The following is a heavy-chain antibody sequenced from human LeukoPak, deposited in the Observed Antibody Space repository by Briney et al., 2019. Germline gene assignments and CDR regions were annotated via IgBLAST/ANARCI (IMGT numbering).Heavy chain of an antibody. CDR2: IYYSGST. D-gene: IGHD6-13*01. Sequence: SETLSLTCTVSGGSISSSSYYWGWIRQPPGKGLEWIGSIYYSGSTYYNPSLKSRVTISVDTSKNQFSLKLSSVTAADTAVYYCARDLSVSWYSRHMDVWGKGTTVTVSS. V-gene: IGHV4-39*07. CDR1: GGSISSSSYY. J-gene: IGHJ6*03. CDR3: ARDLSVSWYSRHMDV.